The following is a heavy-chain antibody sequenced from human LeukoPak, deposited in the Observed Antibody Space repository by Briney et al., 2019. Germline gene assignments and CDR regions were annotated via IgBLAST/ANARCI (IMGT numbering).Heavy chain of an antibody. J-gene: IGHJ2*01. CDR2: IYPDDSET. Sequence: SXQXSGXPFTSYWIGWVRQLPGKGLECMGIIYPDDSETTYSPSLEGQVTISADKSFSTAYLQWSSLKASDTAIYYCARLGGDTYYFGSASYPNWYFDLWGRGTLVTVSS. CDR3: ARLGGDTYYFGSASYPNWYFDL. CDR1: GXPFTSYW. D-gene: IGHD3-10*01. V-gene: IGHV5-51*01.